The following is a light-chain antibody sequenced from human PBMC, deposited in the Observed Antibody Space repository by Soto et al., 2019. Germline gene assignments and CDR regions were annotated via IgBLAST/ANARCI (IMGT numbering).Light chain of an antibody. CDR2: DTS. J-gene: IGKJ2*01. CDR1: QSVSSSH. Sequence: DIVLTQSPATLSLSPGERAPLSCKASQSVSSSHLAWYQQKVGQPPSLLLHDTSTRATGVPDRFSGSGSGTDFTLTTSRLEPEDFSMYYCQQGGNSLYTFGQGTKLDIK. CDR3: QQGGNSLYT. V-gene: IGKV3-20*01.